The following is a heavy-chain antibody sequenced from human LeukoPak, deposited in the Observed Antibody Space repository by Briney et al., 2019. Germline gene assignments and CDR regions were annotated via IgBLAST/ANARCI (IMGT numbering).Heavy chain of an antibody. Sequence: PGGSLRLSCAASGFTFSSYSMNWVRQAPGKGLEWVAVISYDGSNKYYADSVKGRFTISRDNSKNTLYLQMNSLRAEDTAVYYCATREFGELFGDWGQGTLVTVSS. V-gene: IGHV3-30*03. CDR3: ATREFGELFGD. CDR2: ISYDGSNK. J-gene: IGHJ4*02. CDR1: GFTFSSYS. D-gene: IGHD3-10*01.